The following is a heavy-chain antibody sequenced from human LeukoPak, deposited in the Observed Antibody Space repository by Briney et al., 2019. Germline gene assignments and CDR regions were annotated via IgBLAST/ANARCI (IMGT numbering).Heavy chain of an antibody. CDR1: GFNFTNYG. V-gene: IGHV3-23*01. J-gene: IGHJ5*02. CDR3: AKGSSSGWHYNWFDP. Sequence: PGRSLRLSCAASGFNFTNYGIHWVRQAPGNGLEWVSAISGSGGSTYYADSVKGRFTISRDNSKNTLYLQMNSLRAEDTAVYYCAKGSSSGWHYNWFDPWGQGTLVTVSS. D-gene: IGHD6-19*01. CDR2: ISGSGGST.